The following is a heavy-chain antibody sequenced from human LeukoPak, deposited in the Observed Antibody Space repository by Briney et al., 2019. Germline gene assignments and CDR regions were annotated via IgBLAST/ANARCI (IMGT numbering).Heavy chain of an antibody. CDR2: IRYDGSNK. CDR1: GFSFSTYA. Sequence: GGSLRLSCAAFGFSFSTYAMTWVRQAPGKGLEWVAFIRYDGSNKYYADSVKGRFTISRDNSKNTLYLQMNSLRAEDTAVYYCAKLKWLSDYFDYWGQGTLVTVSS. CDR3: AKLKWLSDYFDY. V-gene: IGHV3-30*02. D-gene: IGHD3-22*01. J-gene: IGHJ4*02.